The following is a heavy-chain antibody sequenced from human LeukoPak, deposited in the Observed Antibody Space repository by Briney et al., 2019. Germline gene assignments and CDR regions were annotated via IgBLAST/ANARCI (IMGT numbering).Heavy chain of an antibody. J-gene: IGHJ4*02. D-gene: IGHD6-13*01. CDR1: GYTFTGYY. CDR2: INPNSGGT. CDR3: ARSRGRDSSSWYLGY. V-gene: IGHV1-2*02. Sequence: ASVKVSCKASGYTFTGYYMHWVRQAPGQGLEWMGWINPNSGGTNYAQKFQGRVTMTRDTSISTAYMELSRLRSDDTAVYYCARSRGRDSSSWYLGYWGQGTLVTVSS.